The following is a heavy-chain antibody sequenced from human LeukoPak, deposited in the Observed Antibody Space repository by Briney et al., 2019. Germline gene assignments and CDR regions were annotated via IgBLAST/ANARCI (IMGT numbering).Heavy chain of an antibody. V-gene: IGHV3-74*01. D-gene: IGHD5-12*01. CDR1: GFTFSSYW. J-gene: IGHJ4*02. Sequence: GGSLRLSCAASGFTFSSYWMHWVRQAPGEGLVRVSRISTDGITTSHADSVKGRFTISRDNAKNTLYLQMNSLRADDTAVYYCAKAGTGYDCWGQGTLVTVSS. CDR3: AKAGTGYDC. CDR2: ISTDGITT.